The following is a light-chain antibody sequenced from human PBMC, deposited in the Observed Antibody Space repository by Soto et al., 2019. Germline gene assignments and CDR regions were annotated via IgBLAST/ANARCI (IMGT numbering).Light chain of an antibody. CDR1: SSDVGSYNL. V-gene: IGLV2-23*01. CDR2: EGS. CDR3: CSYAGSSTRYV. Sequence: QSALTQPASVSGSPGQSITISCTGTSSDVGSYNLVCWYQQHPGKAPKLMIYEGSKRPSGVSNRFSGSKSGSTSSLTISGLQAEDEADYYCCSYAGSSTRYVFGAGTKVTVL. J-gene: IGLJ1*01.